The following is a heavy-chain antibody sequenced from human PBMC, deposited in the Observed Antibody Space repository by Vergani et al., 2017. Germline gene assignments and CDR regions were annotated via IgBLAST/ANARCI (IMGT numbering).Heavy chain of an antibody. CDR2: ISGSGGST. D-gene: IGHD4-11*01. J-gene: IGHJ3*02. CDR3: AKGHYTFDI. Sequence: TASGFTFSSYAMSWVRQAPGKGLEWVSAISGSGGSTYYADSVKGRFTISRNNSKNTLYLQMNSLRAEDTAVYYCAKGHYTFDIWGQGTMVTVSS. CDR1: GFTFSSYA. V-gene: IGHV3-23*01.